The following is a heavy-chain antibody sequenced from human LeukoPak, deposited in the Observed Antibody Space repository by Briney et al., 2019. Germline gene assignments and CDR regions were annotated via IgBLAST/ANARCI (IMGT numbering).Heavy chain of an antibody. J-gene: IGHJ4*02. CDR3: AISISMDFQY. CDR1: GGSVSSHY. CDR2: IYNGGST. V-gene: IGHV4-4*07. D-gene: IGHD2/OR15-2a*01. Sequence: PSETLSLTCTVSGGSVSSHYWNWIPQPAGKGLEWIGRIYNGGSTNYNPSLESRVTISLDRSKNQFSLKLTSVTAADTAVYYCAISISMDFQYWGQGTLVTVSS.